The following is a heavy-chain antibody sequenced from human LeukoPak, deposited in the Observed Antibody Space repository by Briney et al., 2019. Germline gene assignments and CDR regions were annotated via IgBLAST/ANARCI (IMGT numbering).Heavy chain of an antibody. CDR1: GFTFSSNY. V-gene: IGHV3-53*01. CDR3: ARWTTVTTTNWFDP. Sequence: GGSLRLSCAASGFTFSSNYMSWVRQAPGKGLEWVSVIYSGGSTYYADSVKGRFTISRDNSKNTLYLQMNSLRAEDTAVYYCARWTTVTTTNWFDPWGQGTLVTVSS. CDR2: IYSGGST. D-gene: IGHD4-17*01. J-gene: IGHJ5*02.